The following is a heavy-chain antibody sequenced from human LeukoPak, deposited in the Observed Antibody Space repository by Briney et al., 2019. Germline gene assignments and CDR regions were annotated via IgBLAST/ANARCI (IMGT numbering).Heavy chain of an antibody. V-gene: IGHV3-30*02. D-gene: IGHD2-21*02. CDR3: ARDQGSEAYCGGDCYFDY. CDR1: GFTFSSYG. J-gene: IGHJ4*02. CDR2: ISYDGSDK. Sequence: GGSLRLSCAASGFTFSSYGIHWVRQAPGKGLEWVAFISYDGSDKSYADSVMGRFTISRDNSKNMLYLQMNSLRAEDTAVYYCARDQGSEAYCGGDCYFDYWGQGTLVTVSS.